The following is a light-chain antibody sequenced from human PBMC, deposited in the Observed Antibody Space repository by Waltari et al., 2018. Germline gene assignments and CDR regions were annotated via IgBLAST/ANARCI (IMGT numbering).Light chain of an antibody. V-gene: IGLV2-11*01. Sequence: QSALTQPRSVSGSPGQSVTISCTGTSSAVGGYNYVSWYHHHPGKAPKLIIYDVTKRPSGVPDRFSASKSDNTASLTISGLQAEDEADYYCCSYAGSITFWVFGGGTKLTVL. CDR1: SSAVGGYNY. J-gene: IGLJ3*02. CDR2: DVT. CDR3: CSYAGSITFWV.